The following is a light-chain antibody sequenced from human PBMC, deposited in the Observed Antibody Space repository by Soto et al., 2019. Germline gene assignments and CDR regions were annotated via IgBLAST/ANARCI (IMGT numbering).Light chain of an antibody. CDR3: QQYGSSPNT. CDR2: GAS. V-gene: IGKV3-20*01. Sequence: EIVLPQSPGTLSLSPGERATLSCRASQSVSSSYLAWYQQKPGQAPRLLIYGASSRATGIPDRFSGSGSGTDFTITISRLEPEDFAVDYCQQYGSSPNTSGNGTKLE. CDR1: QSVSSSY. J-gene: IGKJ2*01.